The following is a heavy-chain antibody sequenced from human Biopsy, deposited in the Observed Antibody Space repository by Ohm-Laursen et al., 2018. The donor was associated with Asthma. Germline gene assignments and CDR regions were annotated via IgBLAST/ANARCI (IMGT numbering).Heavy chain of an antibody. CDR1: GFSFSNFA. CDR3: VRDGTDDAFDI. Sequence: SLRLSCTASGFSFSNFAIHWVRQAPGKRLEWVGVISKDASTQDYADSVKGRFTMARDNSKNTLDLQMNSLREEDTAVYYCVRDGTDDAFDIWGQGTVVSVSS. J-gene: IGHJ3*02. D-gene: IGHD1-1*01. CDR2: ISKDASTQ. V-gene: IGHV3-30*01.